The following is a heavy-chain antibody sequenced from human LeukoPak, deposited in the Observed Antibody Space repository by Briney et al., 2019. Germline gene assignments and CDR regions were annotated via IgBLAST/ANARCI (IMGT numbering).Heavy chain of an antibody. V-gene: IGHV3-23*01. D-gene: IGHD5-12*01. CDR1: GLSVSSFA. CDR2: IRGNGGT. CDR3: TKDGLRGYDYDY. J-gene: IGHJ4*02. Sequence: GGSLRLSCAASGLSVSSFAMSWVRQGPARGLEWVSSIRGNGGTFYADSVKGRFTVSRDNSKNTLYLQMDNLRGDDTAVYYCTKDGLRGYDYDYWGQGTLVTVSS.